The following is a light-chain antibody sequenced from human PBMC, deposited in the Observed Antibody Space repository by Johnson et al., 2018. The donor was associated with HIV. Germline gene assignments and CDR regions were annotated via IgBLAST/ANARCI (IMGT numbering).Light chain of an antibody. CDR1: SSNIGNNY. J-gene: IGLJ1*01. CDR2: DNN. CDR3: GTWDSSLSAPRV. V-gene: IGLV1-51*01. Sequence: QSVLTQPPSVSAAPGQQVTISCSGSSSNIGNNYVSWYQQFPGTAPKLLIYDNNKRPSGIPDRFSGSKSGTSANLDITGLQTGDEADYYCGTWDSSLSAPRVFGTWTKVTVL.